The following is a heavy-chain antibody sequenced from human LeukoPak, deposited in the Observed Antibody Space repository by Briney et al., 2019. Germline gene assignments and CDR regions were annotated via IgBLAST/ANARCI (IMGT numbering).Heavy chain of an antibody. D-gene: IGHD3-22*01. J-gene: IGHJ4*02. Sequence: PGGSLRLSCAASGSTFSRYWMSWVRQAPGKGLEWVSGINWNGGSTGYADSVKGRFTISRDNAKNSLYLQMNSLRAEDTALYYCARSTRHYYDSSGYYYWGQGTLVTVSS. CDR3: ARSTRHYYDSSGYYY. CDR1: GSTFSRYW. CDR2: INWNGGST. V-gene: IGHV3-20*04.